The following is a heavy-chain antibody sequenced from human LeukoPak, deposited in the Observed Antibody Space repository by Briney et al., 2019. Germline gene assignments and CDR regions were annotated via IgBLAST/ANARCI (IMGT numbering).Heavy chain of an antibody. CDR3: ARESYIDY. V-gene: IGHV3-30*04. D-gene: IGHD1-14*01. J-gene: IGHJ4*02. Sequence: GGSLRLSCADSGFTFSSYAMHWVRQAPGKGLEWVAVISYDGSNKYYADSVKGRFTISRDNAKNSLYLQMNSLRAEDTAVYYCARESYIDYWGQGTLVTVSS. CDR1: GFTFSSYA. CDR2: ISYDGSNK.